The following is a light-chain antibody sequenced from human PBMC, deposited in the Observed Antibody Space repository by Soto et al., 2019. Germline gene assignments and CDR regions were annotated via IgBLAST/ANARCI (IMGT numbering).Light chain of an antibody. CDR3: QQSYNTLT. Sequence: DIQMTQSPSSLSASVGDRVTITCRASQSISTFLNWYQHRPGKAPILLIYSASTLQSGVPPRFSGSGSGTDFTLTISSLQPEDFATYYCQQSYNTLTFGGGTKVEIK. CDR1: QSISTF. J-gene: IGKJ4*01. CDR2: SAS. V-gene: IGKV1-39*01.